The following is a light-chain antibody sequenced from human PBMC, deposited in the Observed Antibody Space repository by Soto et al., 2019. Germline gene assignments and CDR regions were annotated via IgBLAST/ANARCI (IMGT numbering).Light chain of an antibody. CDR2: GAS. CDR3: QQYNNSALT. Sequence: EIVMTQSPATLSVSPGERATLSCRASQSVSSNLAWYQQKPGQAPRLLIYGASTRATGIPARFSGRGSGTDFTLTISSLQSEDFAVYYCQQYNNSALTFGGGTKVDIK. CDR1: QSVSSN. V-gene: IGKV3-15*01. J-gene: IGKJ4*01.